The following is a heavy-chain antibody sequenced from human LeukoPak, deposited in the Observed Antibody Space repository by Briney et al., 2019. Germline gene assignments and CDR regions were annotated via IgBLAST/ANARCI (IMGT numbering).Heavy chain of an antibody. CDR2: ISGSGRST. Sequence: GGSLRLSCAASGFSFTSYAMNWVRQAPGKGLEWVSAISGSGRSTYSADSVRGRFTTSRDNSKNILYLQMNNLRGKDTAVYYCAKAGARGNVNWFDSWGQGTLVTVSS. V-gene: IGHV3-23*01. CDR3: AKAGARGNVNWFDS. J-gene: IGHJ5*01. CDR1: GFSFTSYA. D-gene: IGHD1-1*01.